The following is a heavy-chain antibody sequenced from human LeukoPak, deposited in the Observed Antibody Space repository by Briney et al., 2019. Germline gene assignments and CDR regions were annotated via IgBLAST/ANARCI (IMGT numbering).Heavy chain of an antibody. D-gene: IGHD3/OR15-3a*01. V-gene: IGHV3-30*03. Sequence: GGSLRLSCAASGFTFSIYAMSWVRQAPGKGLEWVTVVSSNGGTKYYSDSVKGRFTISRDNSKNTLYLQMNSLRTEDTAVYYCAREGLGPSFSAWFDPWGQGTLVTVSS. CDR1: GFTFSIYA. CDR2: VSSNGGTK. CDR3: AREGLGPSFSAWFDP. J-gene: IGHJ5*02.